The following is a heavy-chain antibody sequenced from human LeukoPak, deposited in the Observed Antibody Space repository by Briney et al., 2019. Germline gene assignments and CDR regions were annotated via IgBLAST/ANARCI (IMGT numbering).Heavy chain of an antibody. J-gene: IGHJ5*02. V-gene: IGHV4-59*01. CDR2: IYYSGST. Sequence: SETLSLTCTVSGDSISSNFWSWIRQPPGKGLEWIGYIYYSGSTNYNPSLKSRVTISVDTSKNQFSLKLSSVTAADTAVYYCARGMALLWFGEATIGWFDPWGQGTLVTVSS. CDR3: ARGMALLWFGEATIGWFDP. D-gene: IGHD3-10*01. CDR1: GDSISSNF.